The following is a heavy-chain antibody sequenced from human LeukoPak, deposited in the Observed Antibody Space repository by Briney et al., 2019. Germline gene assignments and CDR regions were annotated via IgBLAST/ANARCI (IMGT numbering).Heavy chain of an antibody. J-gene: IGHJ6*03. Sequence: PGGSLRLSCAASGFSFSSYAMTWVRQAPGKGLEWVSGINGTDGPTYYADSVKGRFTISRDNSKNMVFLQMNSLRAEDTALYYCARDRGNQRGYYYYYMDVWGKGTTVTVSS. CDR2: INGTDGPT. CDR1: GFSFSSYA. CDR3: ARDRGNQRGYYYYYMDV. D-gene: IGHD1-14*01. V-gene: IGHV3-23*01.